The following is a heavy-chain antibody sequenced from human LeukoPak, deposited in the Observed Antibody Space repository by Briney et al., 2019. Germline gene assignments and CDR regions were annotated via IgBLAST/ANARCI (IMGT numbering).Heavy chain of an antibody. Sequence: PSETLSLTCAVYGGSISSYYWSWIRQPPGKGLEWIGYVYYTGSTIYNPSLKSRVTISVDTSKNQFSLNLSSVTAADTALYYCAREKSGYFDYWGQGTLVTVSS. CDR1: GGSISSYY. CDR3: AREKSGYFDY. CDR2: VYYTGST. D-gene: IGHD1-26*01. J-gene: IGHJ4*02. V-gene: IGHV4-59*01.